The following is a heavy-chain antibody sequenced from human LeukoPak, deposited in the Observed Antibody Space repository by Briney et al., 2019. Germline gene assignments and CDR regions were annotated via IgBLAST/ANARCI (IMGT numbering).Heavy chain of an antibody. CDR3: AKGRTYDFWSGYQSFDY. V-gene: IGHV3-43*02. J-gene: IGHJ4*02. CDR1: GFTFDDYA. Sequence: GGSLRLSCAASGFTFDDYAMHWVRQAPGKGLEWVSLISGGGGSTYYADSVKGRFTISRDNSKNPLYLQMNSLRTEDTALYYCAKGRTYDFWSGYQSFDYWGQGTLVTVSS. D-gene: IGHD3-3*01. CDR2: ISGGGGST.